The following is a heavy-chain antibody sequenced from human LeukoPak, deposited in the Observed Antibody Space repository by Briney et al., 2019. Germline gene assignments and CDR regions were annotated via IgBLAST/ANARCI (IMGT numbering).Heavy chain of an antibody. V-gene: IGHV4-34*01. CDR1: GGSFSGYY. Sequence: SETLSLTCAVYGGSFSGYYWSWIRQPPGKRLECIGEINHSGSTNYNPSLKSRVTISVDTSKNQFSLKLSSVTAADTAVYYCATAGGSSSRTFDYWGQGTLVTVSS. D-gene: IGHD6-6*01. J-gene: IGHJ4*02. CDR2: INHSGST. CDR3: ATAGGSSSRTFDY.